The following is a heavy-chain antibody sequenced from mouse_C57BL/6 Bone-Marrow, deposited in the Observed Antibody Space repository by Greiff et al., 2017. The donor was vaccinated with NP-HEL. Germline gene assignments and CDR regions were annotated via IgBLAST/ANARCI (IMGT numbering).Heavy chain of an antibody. Sequence: QVQLQQSGPGLVAPSQSLSITCTVSGFSFTSYGVDWVRQSPGKGLEWLGVIWGVGSTNYNSALKSRLSISKDNSKSQVFLKMNSLQTDDTAMYYCATYYYGSHYYAMDYWGQGTSVTVSS. J-gene: IGHJ4*01. V-gene: IGHV2-6*01. CDR2: IWGVGST. D-gene: IGHD1-1*01. CDR1: GFSFTSYG. CDR3: ATYYYGSHYYAMDY.